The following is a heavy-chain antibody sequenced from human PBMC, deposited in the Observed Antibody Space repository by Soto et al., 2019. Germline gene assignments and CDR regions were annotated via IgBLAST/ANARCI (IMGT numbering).Heavy chain of an antibody. V-gene: IGHV3-15*01. Sequence: EVQLVESGGGLVKPGGSLRLSCAASGFTFSNAWMTWVRQAPGKGREWVGRVKSKTDGGTIDYAAPVKDRFTISRDDSKNTLYLQMTSLKTEDTAVYDCIGTYSGSSMRFDYWGQGTLVTVSS. J-gene: IGHJ4*02. D-gene: IGHD5-12*01. CDR2: VKSKTDGGTI. CDR3: IGTYSGSSMRFDY. CDR1: GFTFSNAW.